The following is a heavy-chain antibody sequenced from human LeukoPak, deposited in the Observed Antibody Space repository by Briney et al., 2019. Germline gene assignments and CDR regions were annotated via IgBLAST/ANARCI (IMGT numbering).Heavy chain of an antibody. CDR3: AKDQKYSSSLGFDY. CDR2: ISWNSGSI. CDR1: GFTFDDYA. D-gene: IGHD6-6*01. J-gene: IGHJ4*02. Sequence: PGRSLRLSCAASGFTFDDYAMHWVRQAPGKGLEWVSGISWNSGSIGYADSVKGRFTISRDNAKNSLYLQMNSLRAEDTALYYCAKDQKYSSSLGFDYWGQGTLVTVSS. V-gene: IGHV3-9*01.